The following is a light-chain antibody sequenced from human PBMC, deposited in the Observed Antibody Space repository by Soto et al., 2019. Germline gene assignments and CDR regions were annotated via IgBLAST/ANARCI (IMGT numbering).Light chain of an antibody. Sequence: QSVLTQPRSVSGSPGQSVTISCTGTSSDVGCYNFVSWYQHPPGKAPKLMLYDVTNRPSGVPDRFSGSKSDNTASLTISGLQAEDEADYYCCSYAGSDTYVFGTGTKVTVL. V-gene: IGLV2-11*01. J-gene: IGLJ1*01. CDR1: SSDVGCYNF. CDR2: DVT. CDR3: CSYAGSDTYV.